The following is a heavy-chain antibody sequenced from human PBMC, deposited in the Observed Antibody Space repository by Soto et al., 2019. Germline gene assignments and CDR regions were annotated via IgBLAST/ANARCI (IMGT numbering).Heavy chain of an antibody. CDR1: GFTFSSYA. CDR2: ISYDGSNK. J-gene: IGHJ4*02. CDR3: ARDKPQGSSSWQLPDY. Sequence: GGSLRLSCAASGFTFSSYAMHWVRQAPGKGLEWVALISYDGSNKYYADSVKGRFTISRDNSKNTLYLQMNSLRAEDTAVYYCARDKPQGSSSWQLPDYWGQGTLVTVSS. D-gene: IGHD6-13*01. V-gene: IGHV3-30-3*01.